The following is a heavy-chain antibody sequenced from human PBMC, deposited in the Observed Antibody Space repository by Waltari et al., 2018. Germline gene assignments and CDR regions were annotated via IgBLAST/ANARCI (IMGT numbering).Heavy chain of an antibody. Sequence: QVQLQESGPGLVKPSETLSLTCAVSGYSISSGYYWGWIRQPPGKGLEWIGSIYHSGSTYYNPSLKSRVTISVDTSKNQFSLKLSSVTAADTAVYYCARWGMLQLWFFGGQGTLVTVSS. CDR1: GYSISSGYY. V-gene: IGHV4-38-2*01. D-gene: IGHD5-18*01. CDR3: ARWGMLQLWFF. CDR2: IYHSGST. J-gene: IGHJ4*02.